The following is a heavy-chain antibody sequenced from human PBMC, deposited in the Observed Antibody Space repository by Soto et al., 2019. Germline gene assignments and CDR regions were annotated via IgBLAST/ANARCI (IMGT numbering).Heavy chain of an antibody. J-gene: IGHJ4*02. D-gene: IGHD5-12*01. CDR1: GGSINTFY. CDR2: IFSSGST. Sequence: DTLSLTCTVSGGSINTFYGSVVRQPSGKGLEWIGRIFSSGSTSFNPSLESRVAMSVDTSKNHFSLNLSSVTAADMAVYYCAREGSYSAYNFAHGIQLWSFDFWGQGALVTVSS. CDR3: AREGSYSAYNFAHGIQLWSFDF. V-gene: IGHV4-4*07.